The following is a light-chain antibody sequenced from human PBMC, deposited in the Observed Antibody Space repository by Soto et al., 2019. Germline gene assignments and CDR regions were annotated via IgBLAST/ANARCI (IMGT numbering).Light chain of an antibody. CDR2: GAS. CDR3: QQYARSPYT. Sequence: EIVLTQSPGILSVSPGERATLSCRASQSVAYDYVAWYQQKPGQAPRLLIFGASSRATGIPDRFSGSGSGTDFNLTITRLEPEDFAVYYCQQYARSPYTFGQGAKLEIK. V-gene: IGKV3-20*01. CDR1: QSVAYDY. J-gene: IGKJ2*01.